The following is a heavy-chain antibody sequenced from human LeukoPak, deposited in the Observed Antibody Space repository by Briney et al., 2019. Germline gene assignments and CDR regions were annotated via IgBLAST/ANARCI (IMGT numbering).Heavy chain of an antibody. CDR2: ISTTGSTK. CDR3: ARVPTTVTYTDY. D-gene: IGHD4-17*01. CDR1: GFTFSDYY. Sequence: GGSLRLSCAASGFTFSDYYMSWIRQAPGKGLEWVSYISTTGSTKYYADSVKGRLTISRDNAKNSLYLQTNSLRAEDTAVYYCARVPTTVTYTDYWGQRTLVTVSS. J-gene: IGHJ4*02. V-gene: IGHV3-11*01.